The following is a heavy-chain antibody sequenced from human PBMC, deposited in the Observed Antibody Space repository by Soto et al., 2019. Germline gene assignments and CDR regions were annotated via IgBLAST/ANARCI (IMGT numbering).Heavy chain of an antibody. V-gene: IGHV3-48*02. D-gene: IGHD1-26*01. CDR3: ARVIRLGGNYCLDY. CDR1: GFAFSGDS. J-gene: IGHJ4*02. CDR2: ISSSSSTI. Sequence: EVQLVESGGGLVQPGGSLRLSCAASGFAFSGDSMKWVRQAPGKGLEWISYISSSSSTIYYSDSVKGRFTISRDNADNSLYLQLISLRDEDTAVYYCARVIRLGGNYCLDYWGQGTLLTVSP.